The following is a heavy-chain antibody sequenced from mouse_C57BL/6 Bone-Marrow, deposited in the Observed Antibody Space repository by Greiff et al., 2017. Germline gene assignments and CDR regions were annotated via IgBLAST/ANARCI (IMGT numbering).Heavy chain of an antibody. J-gene: IGHJ2*01. CDR2: ISAGGSYT. CDR1: GFTFTSYA. Sequence: EVHLVESGGGLVKPGGSLKLSCAASGFTFTSYAMSWVRQTPEQRLEWVATISAGGSYTYYPHNVKGRFTISRDNAKNNLYLQMGHLKAEDTAMYYCAREGDWGQGTTLTVSS. V-gene: IGHV5-4*01. CDR3: AREGD.